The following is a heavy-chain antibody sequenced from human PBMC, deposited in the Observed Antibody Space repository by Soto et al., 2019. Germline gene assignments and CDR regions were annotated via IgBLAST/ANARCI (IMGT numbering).Heavy chain of an antibody. V-gene: IGHV3-30*18. CDR2: ISYDGSNK. D-gene: IGHD6-19*01. CDR3: AKEGMAGIVDY. Sequence: GGSLRLSCAASGFTFSSYGMHWVRQAPGKGLEWVAVISYDGSNKYYADSVKGRFTISRDNSKNTLYLQMNSLRAEDTAVYYCAKEGMAGIVDYWGQGTLVTVSS. CDR1: GFTFSSYG. J-gene: IGHJ4*02.